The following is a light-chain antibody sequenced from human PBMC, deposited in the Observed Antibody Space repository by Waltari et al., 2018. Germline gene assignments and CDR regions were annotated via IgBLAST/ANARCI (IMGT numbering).Light chain of an antibody. Sequence: QSALTQPPSASGSPGQSVTISCTGTSRDVGGYKYVSWYQQHPGKAPRLIIYEVNRRPSGFPDRFAGSKSGNTASLTVSGLQAEDEADYYCSSYAVSNNLLFGGGTKLTVL. V-gene: IGLV2-8*01. CDR1: SRDVGGYKY. J-gene: IGLJ2*01. CDR3: SSYAVSNNLL. CDR2: EVN.